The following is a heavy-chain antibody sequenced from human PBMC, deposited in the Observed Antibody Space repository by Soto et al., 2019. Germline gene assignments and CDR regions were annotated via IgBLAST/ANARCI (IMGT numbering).Heavy chain of an antibody. D-gene: IGHD2-2*01. CDR3: ARWRRYCSSTSCRNWFDP. J-gene: IGHJ5*02. CDR1: GGSFSGYY. Sequence: SETLSLTCAVYGGSFSGYYWSWIRQPPGKGLEWIGEINHSGSTNYNPSLKSRVTISVDTSKNQFSLKLSSVTAADTAVYYCARWRRYCSSTSCRNWFDPWGQGTLVTVSS. CDR2: INHSGST. V-gene: IGHV4-34*01.